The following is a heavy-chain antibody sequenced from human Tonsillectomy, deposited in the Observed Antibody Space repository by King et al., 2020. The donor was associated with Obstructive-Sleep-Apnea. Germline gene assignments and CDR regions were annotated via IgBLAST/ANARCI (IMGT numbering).Heavy chain of an antibody. V-gene: IGHV4-59*01. J-gene: IGHJ3*02. Sequence: VQLQESGPGLVKPSETLSLTCSVSGGSISNYYWSWIRQPPGKGLEWIGYIYYSGSTNYNPSLKSRVTISLDTSKNQFSLKLNSVTAADTAVYYCARSRYDSSGYYYVDAFDIWGQGTMVTVSS. CDR3: ARSRYDSSGYYYVDAFDI. D-gene: IGHD3-22*01. CDR1: GGSISNYY. CDR2: IYYSGST.